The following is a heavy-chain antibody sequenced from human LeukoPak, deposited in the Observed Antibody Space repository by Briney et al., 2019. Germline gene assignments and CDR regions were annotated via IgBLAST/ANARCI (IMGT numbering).Heavy chain of an antibody. J-gene: IGHJ6*02. CDR1: GFTFSSYW. Sequence: GGSLRLSCAASGFTFSSYWMDWARQAPGRGLEWVASINHNGNVNYYVDSVKGRFTISRDNAKNSLYLQMSNLRAEDTAVYFCARGGGLDVWGQGATVTVSS. V-gene: IGHV3-7*03. D-gene: IGHD3-16*01. CDR2: INHNGNVN. CDR3: ARGGGLDV.